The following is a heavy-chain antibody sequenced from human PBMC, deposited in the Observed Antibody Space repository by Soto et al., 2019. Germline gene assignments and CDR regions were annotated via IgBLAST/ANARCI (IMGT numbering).Heavy chain of an antibody. CDR2: IIPISGAA. J-gene: IGHJ4*02. CDR3: ARDMTRTVVAYFDF. D-gene: IGHD1-7*01. V-gene: IGHV1-69*06. CDR1: GGTFSNYV. Sequence: QVQLVQSGAEVKKPGSSVKVSCKASGGTFSNYVVNCVRQAPGQGLEWMGRIIPISGAANYAQKFQGRVTLNADTSTSTSDMELSSLRSEDTAVYYGARDMTRTVVAYFDFWGQGTLVTVSS.